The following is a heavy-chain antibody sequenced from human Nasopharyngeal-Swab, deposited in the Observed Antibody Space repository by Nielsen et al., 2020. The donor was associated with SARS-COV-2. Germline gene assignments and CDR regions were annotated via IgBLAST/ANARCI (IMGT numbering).Heavy chain of an antibody. CDR2: IYYSGST. CDR1: GGSISSYY. J-gene: IGHJ6*02. V-gene: IGHV4-59*01. CDR3: ASAGGGSYTTYYYYGMDV. Sequence: SETLSLTCTVSGGSISSYYWSWIRQPPGKGLEWIGYIYYSGSTNYNPSLKSRVTISVDTSKNQFSLKLSSVTAADTAVYYCASAGGGSYTTYYYYGMDVWGQGTTVTVSS. D-gene: IGHD1-26*01.